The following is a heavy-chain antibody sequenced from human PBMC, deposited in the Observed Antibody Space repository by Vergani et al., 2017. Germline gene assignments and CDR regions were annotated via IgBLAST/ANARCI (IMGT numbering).Heavy chain of an antibody. CDR3: ARWGEYSSSVHLGELSFPNFDY. Sequence: QVQLVESGGGLVKPGGSLRLSCAASGFTFSDYYMSWIRQAPGKGLEWVSYISSSSSTIYYADSVKGRFTISRDNAKNSLYLQMNSLRAEDTAVYYCARWGEYSSSVHLGELSFPNFDYWGQGTLVTVSS. J-gene: IGHJ4*02. CDR2: ISSSSSTI. V-gene: IGHV3-11*04. CDR1: GFTFSDYY. D-gene: IGHD3-16*02.